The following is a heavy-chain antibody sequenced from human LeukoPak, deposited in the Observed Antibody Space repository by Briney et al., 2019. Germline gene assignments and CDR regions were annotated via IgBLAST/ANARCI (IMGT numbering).Heavy chain of an antibody. D-gene: IGHD2-8*01. CDR2: ISYDGSTK. CDR3: AGSLGYCTSNVCYLKY. V-gene: IGHV3-30*03. J-gene: IGHJ4*02. Sequence: GGSLRLSCAASGFTFSSYGMHWVRQAPGKGLEWVAVISYDGSTKYYADPVKGRFTISRDNSKNPLYLQMNSLRSDDTAVYYCAGSLGYCTSNVCYLKYWGQGTLVTVSS. CDR1: GFTFSSYG.